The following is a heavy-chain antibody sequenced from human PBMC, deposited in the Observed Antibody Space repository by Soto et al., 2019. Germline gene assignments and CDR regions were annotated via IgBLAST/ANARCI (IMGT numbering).Heavy chain of an antibody. CDR2: INSDASTI. J-gene: IGHJ6*02. CDR3: ARDKWNYCNYYGMDV. Sequence: DVQLVESGGGLVQPGGSLRLSCAASGFTFSNYWMHWVRQAPGKGLVWVAYINSDASTIKYADSVKGRFTISRDNARNTLYLQMNSLRGDDTAVYYCARDKWNYCNYYGMDVWGQGTRVTVS. CDR1: GFTFSNYW. V-gene: IGHV3-74*03. D-gene: IGHD1-20*01.